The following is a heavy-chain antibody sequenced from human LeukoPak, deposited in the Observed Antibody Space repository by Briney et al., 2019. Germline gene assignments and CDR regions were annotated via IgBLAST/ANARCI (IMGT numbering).Heavy chain of an antibody. J-gene: IGHJ4*02. V-gene: IGHV3-7*01. CDR3: ATDRGWRTSGYYLYYFEY. Sequence: PGGSLRLSCAASGFALSSHWMTWVRQVPGRGPEWVANVNRDGSETYYLDSVKGRFTISRDNTMNSLYLQMSSLRAEDTAVYYCATDRGWRTSGYYLYYFEYWGQGTLVTYS. CDR1: GFALSSHW. CDR2: VNRDGSET. D-gene: IGHD3-3*01.